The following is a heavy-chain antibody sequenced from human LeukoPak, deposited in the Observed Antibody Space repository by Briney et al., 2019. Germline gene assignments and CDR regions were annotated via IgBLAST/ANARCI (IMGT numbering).Heavy chain of an antibody. CDR2: IYYSGRT. J-gene: IGHJ4*02. CDR1: GGSISSGDYY. V-gene: IGHV4-30-4*02. CDR3: ARAPPYSSSWFDY. D-gene: IGHD6-13*01. Sequence: SETLSLTCTVSGGSISSGDYYWSWIRQPPGKGLEWIGYIYYSGRTYYNPSLKSRVTISVDTSKNQFSLKLSSVTAADTAVYYCARAPPYSSSWFDYWGQGTLVTVSS.